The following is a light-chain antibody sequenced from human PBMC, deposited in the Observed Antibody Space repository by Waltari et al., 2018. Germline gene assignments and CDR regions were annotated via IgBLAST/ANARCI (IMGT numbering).Light chain of an antibody. Sequence: QPVLTQSPSASSSLGASVRPTCTLSSGHSTDPLAWHQQRPDKGPRYLMKVTSDGRHIKGDGIPDRFAGSSSGAERYLTISSLQSDDEADYYCQTWGVFGGGTKLTVL. CDR1: SGHSTDP. V-gene: IGLV4-69*01. CDR2: VTSDGRH. CDR3: QTWGV. J-gene: IGLJ2*01.